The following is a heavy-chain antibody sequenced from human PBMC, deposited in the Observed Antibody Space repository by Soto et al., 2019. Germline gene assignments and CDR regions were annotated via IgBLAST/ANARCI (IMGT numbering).Heavy chain of an antibody. V-gene: IGHV1-46*01. Sequence: AASVKVSCKASGYTFSSNYLHWVRQAPGRGLEWMGVINTRGGSTRYSQNLQGRVTMPRDTSTSKVYMELSSLSSEDTAVYYCARAVTTAARYVYDDDACDSGG. D-gene: IGHD6-6*01. CDR1: GYTFSSNY. J-gene: IGHJ3*02. CDR2: INTRGGST. CDR3: ARAVTTAARYVYDDDACDS.